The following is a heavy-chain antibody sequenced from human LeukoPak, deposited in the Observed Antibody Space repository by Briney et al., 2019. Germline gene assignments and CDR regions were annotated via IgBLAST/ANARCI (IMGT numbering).Heavy chain of an antibody. CDR2: IYYSGST. Sequence: SETLSLTCTVSGGSISSSSYYWGWIRQPPGKGLEWIGSIYYSGSTYYNPSLKSRVPISVDTSKNQFSLKLSSVTAADTAVYYCASGGYDFWSGYFPHDAFDIWGQGTMVTVSS. D-gene: IGHD3-3*01. CDR1: GGSISSSSYY. V-gene: IGHV4-39*01. J-gene: IGHJ3*02. CDR3: ASGGYDFWSGYFPHDAFDI.